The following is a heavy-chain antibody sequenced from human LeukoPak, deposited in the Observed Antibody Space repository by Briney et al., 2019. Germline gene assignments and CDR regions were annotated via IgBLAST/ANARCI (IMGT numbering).Heavy chain of an antibody. CDR3: ARAGLTFPVRY. V-gene: IGHV4-39*01. Sequence: SETLSLTCTVSGGSISSSSYYWGWIRQPPGKGLELIGSIYYSGSTYYNPSLKSRVTISVDTSKNQFSLKLSSVTAADTAVYYCARAGLTFPVRYWGQGTLVTVSS. CDR2: IYYSGST. J-gene: IGHJ4*02. D-gene: IGHD3-16*01. CDR1: GGSISSSSYY.